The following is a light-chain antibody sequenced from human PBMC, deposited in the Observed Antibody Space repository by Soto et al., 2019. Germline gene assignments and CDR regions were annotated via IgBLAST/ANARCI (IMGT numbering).Light chain of an antibody. Sequence: EIVLSQSPGTLSLSPGERATRSCRASQSVSSSYLAWYQQKPGQAPRLLIYGASSRATGIPDRFSGSGSGTDFTLTISRLVPEDFAVYYCQQYGSSPLTFGGGTKVEIK. CDR3: QQYGSSPLT. J-gene: IGKJ4*01. CDR2: GAS. CDR1: QSVSSSY. V-gene: IGKV3-20*01.